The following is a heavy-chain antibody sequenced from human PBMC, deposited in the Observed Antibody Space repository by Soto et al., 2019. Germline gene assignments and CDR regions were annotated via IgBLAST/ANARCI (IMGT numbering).Heavy chain of an antibody. CDR2: ISYTSTI. Sequence: EVQLVESGGTLVQPGGSLRLSCAASGFTFSSYSMSWVRQAPGKGLEWVSYISYTSTIYYVGSVKGRFAISRDNAKSSLYLQMNSLRAEDTGLYYCARSIPAGGTNAFDIWGQGTMVTVST. D-gene: IGHD6-13*01. CDR3: ARSIPAGGTNAFDI. V-gene: IGHV3-48*01. J-gene: IGHJ3*02. CDR1: GFTFSSYS.